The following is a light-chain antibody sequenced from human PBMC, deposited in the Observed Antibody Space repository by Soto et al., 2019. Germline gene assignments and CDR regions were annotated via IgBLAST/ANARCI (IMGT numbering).Light chain of an antibody. CDR2: AAS. Sequence: EILLTQSPAALSVSPGQSVTLSCRSSQNIGGNLAWYQQRPGQSPRLLIYAASDRATGVPARFSGSGSGTEFTLTINSLQSEDFAVYYCQQYAQRWTFGQGTKVDIK. V-gene: IGKV3-15*01. J-gene: IGKJ1*01. CDR3: QQYAQRWT. CDR1: QNIGGN.